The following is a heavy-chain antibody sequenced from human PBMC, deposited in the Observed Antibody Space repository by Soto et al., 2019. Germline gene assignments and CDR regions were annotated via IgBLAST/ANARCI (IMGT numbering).Heavy chain of an antibody. V-gene: IGHV3-7*01. CDR2: IKQDGSEK. CDR1: GFTFSSYW. CDR3: ARAPGIAAAGTPHY. J-gene: IGHJ4*02. D-gene: IGHD6-13*01. Sequence: GGSLLLSCAASGFTFSSYWMSWVRQAPGKGLEWVANIKQDGSEKYYVDSVKGRFTISRDNAKNSMYLQMNSLRAEDTAVYYCARAPGIAAAGTPHYLGQGTLVTVSS.